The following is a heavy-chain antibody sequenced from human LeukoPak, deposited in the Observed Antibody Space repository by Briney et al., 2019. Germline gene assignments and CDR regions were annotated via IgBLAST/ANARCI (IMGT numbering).Heavy chain of an antibody. V-gene: IGHV5-51*01. D-gene: IGHD6-19*01. CDR2: IYLGDSDT. J-gene: IGHJ4*02. CDR3: ARSGGSGWDEGFDY. Sequence: GESLKISCKGSGYIFSSYWIAWVRQMPGKGLEWMGIIYLGDSDTRYSPSFQGQVTISADKSISTAYLQWSSLKASDTATYYWARSGGSGWDEGFDYWGQGTLVTVSS. CDR1: GYIFSSYW.